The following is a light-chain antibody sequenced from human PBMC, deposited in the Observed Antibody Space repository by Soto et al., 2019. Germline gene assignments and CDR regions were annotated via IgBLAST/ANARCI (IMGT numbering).Light chain of an antibody. CDR2: DSS. J-gene: IGKJ4*01. Sequence: DVQLTQSSSSLSASVGDRVIITCQARHSIANSLNWFQQKPGKAPELLISDSSHLEARVPSRFSGSRSGTDFTLTISNLQPEDFATYYCQQYEDLPLTFGGGTKVDIK. CDR1: HSIANS. V-gene: IGKV1-33*01. CDR3: QQYEDLPLT.